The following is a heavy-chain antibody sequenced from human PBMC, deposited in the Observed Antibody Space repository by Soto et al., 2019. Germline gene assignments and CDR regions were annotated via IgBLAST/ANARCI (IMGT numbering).Heavy chain of an antibody. CDR1: GDSVSGNSAA. D-gene: IGHD3-22*01. V-gene: IGHV6-1*01. J-gene: IGHJ6*02. CDR2: TYYRSKWYN. CDR3: AREDYDSSGYYYYGMDV. Sequence: PSQTLSLTXAISGDSVSGNSAAWSWIRQSPSRGLEWLGRTYYRSKWYNDYAVSVKSRITINPDTSKNQFSLQLNSVTPEDTAVYYCAREDYDSSGYYYYGMDVWGQGTTVTV.